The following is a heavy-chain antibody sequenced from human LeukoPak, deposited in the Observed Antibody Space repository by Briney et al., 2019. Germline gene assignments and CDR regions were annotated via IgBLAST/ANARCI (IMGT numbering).Heavy chain of an antibody. D-gene: IGHD2-15*01. Sequence: GRSLRLSCAASGFTFDDYAMHWVRQAPGKGLEWVSGISWNSGSIGYADSVKGRFTISRDNAKNSLYLQMNSLRAEDTALYYCAKTLLHCSGGSCYSLFNAFDIWGQGTMVTVSS. CDR2: ISWNSGSI. V-gene: IGHV3-9*01. CDR1: GFTFDDYA. CDR3: AKTLLHCSGGSCYSLFNAFDI. J-gene: IGHJ3*02.